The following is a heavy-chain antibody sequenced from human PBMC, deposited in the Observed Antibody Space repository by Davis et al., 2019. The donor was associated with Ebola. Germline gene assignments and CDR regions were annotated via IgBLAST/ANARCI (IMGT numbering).Heavy chain of an antibody. CDR3: AKGGARYFYHYYGMDV. CDR2: ISWNSANI. Sequence: SLKISCEVSGFSFDDYTMHWVRQAPGQGLEWVSGISWNSANIGYADSVKGRFTISRDNSKNTLYLQMNSLRADDTALYYCAKGGARYFYHYYGMDVWGQGTTVTVSS. J-gene: IGHJ6*02. CDR1: GFSFDDYT. D-gene: IGHD2/OR15-2a*01. V-gene: IGHV3-9*01.